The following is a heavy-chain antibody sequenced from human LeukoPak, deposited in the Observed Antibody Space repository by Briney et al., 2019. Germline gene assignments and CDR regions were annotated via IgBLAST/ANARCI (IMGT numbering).Heavy chain of an antibody. J-gene: IGHJ5*02. Sequence: GASVKVSCKASGYTFTSYGISWVRQAPGQGLEWMGWINPNSGGTNYAQKFQGRVTMTRDTSISTAYMELSRLRSDDTAVYYCATHCSSTSCYPRPWGQGTLVTVSS. CDR3: ATHCSSTSCYPRP. CDR1: GYTFTSYG. V-gene: IGHV1-2*02. D-gene: IGHD2-2*01. CDR2: INPNSGGT.